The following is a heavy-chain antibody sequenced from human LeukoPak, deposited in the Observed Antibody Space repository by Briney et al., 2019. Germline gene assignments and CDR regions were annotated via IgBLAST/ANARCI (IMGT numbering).Heavy chain of an antibody. D-gene: IGHD2-2*01. V-gene: IGHV3-30*02. CDR1: GFTFSSYG. CDR2: IRYDGSNK. J-gene: IGHJ4*02. Sequence: PGGSLRLSCAASGFTFSSYGMHWVRQAPGKGLEWVAFIRYDGSNKYYADSVKGRFTISRDNSKNTLYLQMNSLRAEDTAVYYCATRNGYCSSTSCYYRRDFDYWGQGTLVTVSS. CDR3: ATRNGYCSSTSCYYRRDFDY.